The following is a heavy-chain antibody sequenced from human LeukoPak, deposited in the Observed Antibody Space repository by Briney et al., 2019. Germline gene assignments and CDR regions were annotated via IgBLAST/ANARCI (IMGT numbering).Heavy chain of an antibody. CDR3: ARAYGDLYFVY. V-gene: IGHV4-4*07. J-gene: IGHJ4*02. CDR1: GDSFITYY. CDR2: IYSSGRT. Sequence: SETLYLTCKASGDSFITYYLSWIRQPAGQGLEWIGRIYSSGRTNYHPSLESRVTMSVDTSKNQFSLNLTSVTAADTAVYYCARAYGDLYFVYWGQGILVTVSS. D-gene: IGHD4-17*01.